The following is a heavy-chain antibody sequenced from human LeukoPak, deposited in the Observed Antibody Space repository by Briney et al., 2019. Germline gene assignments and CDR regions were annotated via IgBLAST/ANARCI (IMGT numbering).Heavy chain of an antibody. CDR3: ARAAYCGGDCYYYFDY. CDR1: GDSVSSKNAA. J-gene: IGHJ4*02. CDR2: TYYRSKWYN. D-gene: IGHD2-21*02. Sequence: SQTLSLTCAISGDSVSSKNAAWNWIRQSPSRGLEWLGRTYYRSKWYNDYAVSVKGRITINADTSKNQFSLKLSSVTAADTAVYYCARAAYCGGDCYYYFDYWGQGTLVTVSS. V-gene: IGHV6-1*01.